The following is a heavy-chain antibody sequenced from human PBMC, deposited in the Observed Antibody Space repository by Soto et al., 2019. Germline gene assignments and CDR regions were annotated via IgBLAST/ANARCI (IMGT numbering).Heavy chain of an antibody. J-gene: IGHJ4*02. CDR3: ATYYYDSSGSQGY. D-gene: IGHD3-22*01. V-gene: IGHV3-23*01. CDR2: ISGSGGST. Sequence: GGSLRLSCAASGFTFSSYAMSWVRQAPGKGLEWVSAISGSGGSTYYADSVKGRFTISRDNSKNTLYLQMNSLRAEDTAVYYCATYYYDSSGSQGYWGQGTLVTVSS. CDR1: GFTFSSYA.